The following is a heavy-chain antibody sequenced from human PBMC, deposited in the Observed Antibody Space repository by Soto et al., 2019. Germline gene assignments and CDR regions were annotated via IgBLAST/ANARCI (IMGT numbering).Heavy chain of an antibody. CDR1: GGSISSGGYY. V-gene: IGHV4-31*03. CDR3: AASGVGCGGFNYDGMDV. D-gene: IGHD2-21*01. J-gene: IGHJ6*02. CDR2: IYYSGST. Sequence: QVQLQESGPGLVKPSQTLSLTCTVSGGSISSGGYYWSWIRQHPGKGLEWIGYIYYSGSTYYNPSLKSRVTISVDTPKNQFSLKLSSVTAADTAVYYCAASGVGCGGFNYDGMDVWGQGTTVTVSS.